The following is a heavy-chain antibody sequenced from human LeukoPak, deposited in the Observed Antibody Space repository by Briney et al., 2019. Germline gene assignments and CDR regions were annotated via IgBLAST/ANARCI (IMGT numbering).Heavy chain of an antibody. CDR2: ISGGGDST. CDR3: AKREYYYGSGSSYYFDS. Sequence: GGSLRLSCAASGFTFSSHVMSWVRQAPGKGLEWASTISGGGDSTYYADSVKGRFSISRDNSKNTLYLQMNSLRAEDTAVYYCAKREYYYGSGSSYYFDSWGQGTLVTVSS. V-gene: IGHV3-23*01. D-gene: IGHD3-10*01. J-gene: IGHJ4*02. CDR1: GFTFSSHV.